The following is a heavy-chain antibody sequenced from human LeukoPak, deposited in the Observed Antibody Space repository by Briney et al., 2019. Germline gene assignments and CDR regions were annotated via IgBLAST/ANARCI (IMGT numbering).Heavy chain of an antibody. CDR1: GFTFSSYA. CDR2: VRGSGADT. CDR3: ANSYGSGPSYFYY. V-gene: IGHV3-23*01. Sequence: GGSLRLSCAASGFTFSSYAMTWVRQAPGKGLEWVSAVRGSGADTFYADSVKGRFTISRDNSKNTVYLQMNSLRVEDTAVCYCANSYGSGPSYFYYWGQGTLVTASS. J-gene: IGHJ4*02. D-gene: IGHD3-10*01.